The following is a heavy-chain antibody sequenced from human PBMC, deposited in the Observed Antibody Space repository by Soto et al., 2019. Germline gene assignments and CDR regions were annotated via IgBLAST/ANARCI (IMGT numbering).Heavy chain of an antibody. V-gene: IGHV4-34*01. D-gene: IGHD1-20*01. CDR1: GGSFSTDY. CDR3: ARVELTGPIYTQALDP. J-gene: IGHJ5*02. Sequence: PSETLSLTCALSGGSFSTDYWSWIRQPPGKGLEWIGEVNQSGTTNYNPSLKSRVAISLDTSKNQFSLRLSSVTAADSAVYYCARVELTGPIYTQALDPWGQGTLVTVSS. CDR2: VNQSGTT.